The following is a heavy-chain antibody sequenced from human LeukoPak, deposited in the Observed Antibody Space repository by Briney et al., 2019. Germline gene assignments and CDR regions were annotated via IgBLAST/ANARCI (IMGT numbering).Heavy chain of an antibody. CDR3: ARPQGVGIAAAATGAFDI. V-gene: IGHV1-69*13. CDR2: IIPIFGTA. J-gene: IGHJ3*02. D-gene: IGHD6-13*01. Sequence: ASVKVSCKASGGTFSSYAISWVRRAPGQGLEWMGGIIPIFGTANYAQKFQGRVTITADESTSTAYMELSSLRSEDTAVYYCARPQGVGIAAAATGAFDIWGQGTMVTVSS. CDR1: GGTFSSYA.